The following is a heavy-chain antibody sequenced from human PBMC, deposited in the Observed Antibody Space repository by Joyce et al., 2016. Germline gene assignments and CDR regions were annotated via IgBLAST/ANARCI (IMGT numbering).Heavy chain of an antibody. D-gene: IGHD6-13*01. Sequence: QVLLQESGPGLVKPSETLSLTCTLSGDSIGTYYWNWIRQPPGKGLEWIGYIFYTGSTYYNPSLKSRVTMSVDMSKNQFSLNLNSVTAADTAVYYCARVGSSWSFGYWGQGTLVTVSS. CDR1: GDSIGTYY. CDR2: IFYTGST. J-gene: IGHJ4*02. CDR3: ARVGSSWSFGY. V-gene: IGHV4-59*01.